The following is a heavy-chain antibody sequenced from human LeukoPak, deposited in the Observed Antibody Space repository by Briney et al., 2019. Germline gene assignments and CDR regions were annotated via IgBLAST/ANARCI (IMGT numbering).Heavy chain of an antibody. CDR2: IYTSGTT. J-gene: IGHJ3*02. CDR3: ASDAFDI. CDR1: GGSISSGTYY. Sequence: SETLSLTCTVSGGSISSGTYYWSWFRQPAGKGLEWIGRIYTSGTTNYNPSLKSRVTISIDTSKNQFSLKLRSVTAADTAVDYCASDAFDIWGQGTMVTVAS. V-gene: IGHV4-61*02.